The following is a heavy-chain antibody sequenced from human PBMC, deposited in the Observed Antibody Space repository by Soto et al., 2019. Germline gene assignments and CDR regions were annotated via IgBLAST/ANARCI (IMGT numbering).Heavy chain of an antibody. CDR2: INHSGST. D-gene: IGHD3-3*01. V-gene: IGHV4-34*01. J-gene: IGHJ6*02. CDR3: ARCRRGFVDWLPTGGYYGMDA. Sequence: QVQLQQWGAGLLKPSETLSLTCAVYGGSFSGYYWSWIRQPPGKGLEWLGEINHSGSTNHNPSLKSRVTISVDTSKNQFSLKLSSVTAADTAVYYCARCRRGFVDWLPTGGYYGMDAWGQGTTVTVSS. CDR1: GGSFSGYY.